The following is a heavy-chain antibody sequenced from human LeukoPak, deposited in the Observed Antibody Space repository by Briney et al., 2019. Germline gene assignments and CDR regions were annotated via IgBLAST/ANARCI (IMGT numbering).Heavy chain of an antibody. CDR3: AKDLFGATEWGYYYYGMDV. J-gene: IGHJ6*02. CDR1: SGSISSYY. V-gene: IGHV4-59*12. Sequence: SETLSLTCTVSSGSISSYYWSWIRQPPGKGLEWMGFIHYSGSTNYNPSLESRVTISIDTSKNQFSLKLSSVTAADTAVYDCAKDLFGATEWGYYYYGMDVWGQGTTVTVSS. CDR2: IHYSGST. D-gene: IGHD3-10*01.